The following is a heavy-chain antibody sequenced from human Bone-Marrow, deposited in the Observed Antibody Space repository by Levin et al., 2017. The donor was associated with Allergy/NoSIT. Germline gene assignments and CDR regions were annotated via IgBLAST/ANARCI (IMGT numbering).Heavy chain of an antibody. D-gene: IGHD2-21*02. V-gene: IGHV1-69*13. CDR2: IIPIFGTA. CDR3: ACPSYCGGDCPRRAFDI. Sequence: SVKVSCKASGGTFSSYAISWVRQAPGQGLEWMGGIIPIFGTANYAQKFQGRVTITADESTSTAYMELSSLRSEDTAVYYCACPSYCGGDCPRRAFDIWGQGTMVTVSS. J-gene: IGHJ3*02. CDR1: GGTFSSYA.